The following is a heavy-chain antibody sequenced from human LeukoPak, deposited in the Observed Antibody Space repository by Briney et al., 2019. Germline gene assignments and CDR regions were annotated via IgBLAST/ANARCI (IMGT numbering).Heavy chain of an antibody. V-gene: IGHV7-4-1*02. Sequence: ASVKVSCKASGYTFTSYAMNWVRQAPGQGLEWMGWINTNTGNPTYAQGFTGRFVFSLDTSVSTAYLQISSLKAEDTAVYYCARTRITMVRGPLTHTAWFDPWGQGTLVTVSS. CDR1: GYTFTSYA. J-gene: IGHJ5*02. CDR2: INTNTGNP. D-gene: IGHD3-10*01. CDR3: ARTRITMVRGPLTHTAWFDP.